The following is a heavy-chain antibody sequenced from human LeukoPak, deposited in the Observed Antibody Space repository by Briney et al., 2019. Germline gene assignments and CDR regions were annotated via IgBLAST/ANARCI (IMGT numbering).Heavy chain of an antibody. J-gene: IGHJ4*02. D-gene: IGHD5-24*01. V-gene: IGHV4-4*02. CDR2: IYHRGNT. CDR3: ATSRDGYNHFDY. CDR1: VDSITTSNC. Sequence: SETLSLPCVVSVDSITTSNCWNWFGHPPGKGLEGIGKIYHRGNTNNNPSLKSRVTMSVDRSKNQFSLNLTSVTAADTAVYYCATSRDGYNHFDYWGQGILVTVSS.